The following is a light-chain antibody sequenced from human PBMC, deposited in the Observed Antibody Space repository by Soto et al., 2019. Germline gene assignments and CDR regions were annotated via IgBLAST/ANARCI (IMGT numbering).Light chain of an antibody. V-gene: IGLV1-40*01. CDR3: QSYDSSRYGYV. J-gene: IGLJ1*01. Sequence: HSSLMQPPRGRWAPPRSGNNPCPARSATLRAGYDVHWYQQLPGAAPRLLSCANSNRPSGVPDRFSGSKSGTSASLAITGLQAEYEADYYGQSYDSSRYGYVFGSGTKVTAL. CDR1: SATLRAGYD. CDR2: ANS.